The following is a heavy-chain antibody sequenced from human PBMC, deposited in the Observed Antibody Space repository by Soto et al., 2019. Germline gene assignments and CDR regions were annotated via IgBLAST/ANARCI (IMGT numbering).Heavy chain of an antibody. V-gene: IGHV3-30-3*01. CDR1: GFTFSSYA. CDR3: ARDFSGYSYGNYYYYGMDV. CDR2: ISYDGSNK. Sequence: QVQLVESGGGVVQPGRSLRLSCAASGFTFSSYAMHWVRQAPGKGLEWVAVISYDGSNKYYADSVMGRFTISRDNSKNTLYLQMNSLRAEDTAVYYCARDFSGYSYGNYYYYGMDVWGQGTTVTVSS. J-gene: IGHJ6*02. D-gene: IGHD5-18*01.